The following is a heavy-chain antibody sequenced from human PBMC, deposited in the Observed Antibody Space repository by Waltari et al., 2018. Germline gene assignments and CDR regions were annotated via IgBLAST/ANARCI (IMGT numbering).Heavy chain of an antibody. V-gene: IGHV3-23*03. D-gene: IGHD3-16*01. CDR3: ARFGLALDL. CDR2: IYSGGRT. CDR1: KFTVTKPA. J-gene: IGHJ3*01. Sequence: EVQLLESGGGLVQPGGSLRLSCAASKFTVTKPAMSWVRQAPGKGLEWVSVIYSGGRTDFGDSVKGRFTMSRDDSKNTVYLQMNSLRPEDTALYYCARFGLALDLRGQGTMVTVSS.